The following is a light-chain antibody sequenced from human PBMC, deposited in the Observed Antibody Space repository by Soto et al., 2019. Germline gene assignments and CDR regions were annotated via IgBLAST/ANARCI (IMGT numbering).Light chain of an antibody. Sequence: EIVSTQSPATLSLSPGERATLSCRASQSVSSSLVWYQQKPGQAPRLLIYDASNSATGIPDRFSGSGSGTDFTLSISSLQPEDFATYYCLQHNDYPWTFGQGTKVDIK. CDR1: QSVSSS. CDR3: LQHNDYPWT. J-gene: IGKJ1*01. V-gene: IGKV3-11*01. CDR2: DAS.